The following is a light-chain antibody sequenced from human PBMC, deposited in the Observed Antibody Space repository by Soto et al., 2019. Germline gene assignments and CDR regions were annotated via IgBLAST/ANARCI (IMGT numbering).Light chain of an antibody. CDR2: DVS. J-gene: IGKJ5*01. CDR1: QSISGW. CDR3: QHYDSYPIT. Sequence: DIQMTQSPSTLSASVGDRDTITCRASQSISGWLAWYQQRPGKAPNLLIFDVSSLESGVPSRFSGSGYGTEFTLTISSLQPDDFATYYCQHYDSYPITFGQGTRLEIK. V-gene: IGKV1-5*01.